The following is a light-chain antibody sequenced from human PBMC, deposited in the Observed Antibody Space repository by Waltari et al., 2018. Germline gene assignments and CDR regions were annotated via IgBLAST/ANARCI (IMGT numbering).Light chain of an antibody. CDR1: ILGNKY. Sequence: SFELTQPPSVSMSPGQTASITCSGDILGNKYASWYQHKPGQSPLLVIYQETKRPSGSPERFSGAKSGNAATLTISGTQAMDEADYYCQALGTGAWVFGGGTKLTVL. CDR3: QALGTGAWV. V-gene: IGLV3-1*01. J-gene: IGLJ3*02. CDR2: QET.